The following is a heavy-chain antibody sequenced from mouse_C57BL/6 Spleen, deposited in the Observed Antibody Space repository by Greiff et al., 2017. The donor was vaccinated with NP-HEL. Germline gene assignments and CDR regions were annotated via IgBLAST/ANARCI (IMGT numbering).Heavy chain of an antibody. V-gene: IGHV1-52*01. CDR1: GYTFTSYW. Sequence: QVQLQQPGAELVRPGSSVKLSCKASGYTFTSYWMHWVKQRPIQGLEWIGNIDPSDSETHYNQKFKDKATVTVDTSSSTAYMQLSSLTSEDSAVYYCATDGYLYAMDYWGQGTSVTVSS. J-gene: IGHJ4*01. CDR2: IDPSDSET. D-gene: IGHD2-3*01. CDR3: ATDGYLYAMDY.